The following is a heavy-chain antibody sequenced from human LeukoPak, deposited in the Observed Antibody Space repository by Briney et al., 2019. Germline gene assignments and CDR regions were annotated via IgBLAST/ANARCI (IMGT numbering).Heavy chain of an antibody. Sequence: ASVKVSCKASGYTFTSCDIDWVRQATGQGLEWLGWMNPDSGDTRYAQKFQGRVTITADESTRTAYMELRTLRSEDTAIYYCARGSGETGGYYYVYWGRGTPVTVSS. CDR1: GYTFTSCD. V-gene: IGHV1-8*01. J-gene: IGHJ4*02. CDR2: MNPDSGDT. CDR3: ARGSGETGGYYYVY. D-gene: IGHD3-22*01.